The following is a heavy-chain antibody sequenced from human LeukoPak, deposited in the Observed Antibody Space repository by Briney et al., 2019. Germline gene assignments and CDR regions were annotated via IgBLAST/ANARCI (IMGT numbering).Heavy chain of an antibody. J-gene: IGHJ3*02. CDR1: GGTFSSYA. D-gene: IGHD3-22*01. Sequence: SVKVSCKASGGTFSSYAISWVRQAPGQGLEWMGRIIPIFGIANYAQKFQGRVTITADKSTSTAYMELSSLRSEDTDVYYCARDVSYYDSSGYYYSDTFDIWGQGTMVTVSS. CDR2: IIPIFGIA. CDR3: ARDVSYYDSSGYYYSDTFDI. V-gene: IGHV1-69*04.